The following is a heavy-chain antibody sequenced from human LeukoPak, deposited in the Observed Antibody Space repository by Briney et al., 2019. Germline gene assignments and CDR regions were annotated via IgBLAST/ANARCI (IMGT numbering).Heavy chain of an antibody. CDR2: ISTGSTYI. CDR1: GFTFSSYN. D-gene: IGHD3-10*01. J-gene: IGHJ3*02. CDR3: TREGVDVFDI. Sequence: PGGALRLSCAASGFTFSSYNMNWVRQAPGKGLEWVSSISTGSTYIYYADSVKGRFTISRDNPKNSLYLQMNSLRAEDTAVYYCTREGVDVFDIWGQGTMVTVSS. V-gene: IGHV3-21*01.